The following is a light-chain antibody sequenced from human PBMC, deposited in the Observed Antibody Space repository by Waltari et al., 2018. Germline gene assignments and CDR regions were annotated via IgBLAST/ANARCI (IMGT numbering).Light chain of an antibody. CDR1: QSVSSN. J-gene: IGKJ2*01. CDR2: GAS. V-gene: IGKV3-15*01. CDR3: QQYNNWPYT. Sequence: ELVMTQSPATLPVSPGERAPFSCRASQSVSSNLAWYQQKPGQAPRLLIYGASTRATGIPARFSGSGSGTEFTLTISSLQSEDFAVYYCQQYNNWPYTFGQGTKLEIK.